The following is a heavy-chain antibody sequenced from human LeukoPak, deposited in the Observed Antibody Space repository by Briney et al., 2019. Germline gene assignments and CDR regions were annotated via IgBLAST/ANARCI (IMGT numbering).Heavy chain of an antibody. V-gene: IGHV3-11*04. D-gene: IGHD3-9*01. Sequence: KPGGSLRLSCAASGFTFSDYYMSWIRQAPGKGLEWVSYISSSGSTIYYADSVKGRFTISRDNAKNSLYLQMNSLRAEDTAVYYCARDDPHYYDILTGYYKYWGQGTLVTVSS. CDR1: GFTFSDYY. J-gene: IGHJ4*02. CDR3: ARDDPHYYDILTGYYKY. CDR2: ISSSGSTI.